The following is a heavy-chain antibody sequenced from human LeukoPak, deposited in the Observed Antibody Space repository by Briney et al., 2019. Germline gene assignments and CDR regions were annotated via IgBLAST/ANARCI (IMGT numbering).Heavy chain of an antibody. CDR1: GFTFSSYS. J-gene: IGHJ4*02. Sequence: GGSLRLSCAASGFTFSSYSMNWVRQAPGKGLEWVSSISSSSYIYYADSVKGRFTISRDNAKNSLYLQMNSLRAEDTAVYYCARDEVVVAANYFDYWGQGTLVTVSS. CDR2: ISSSSYI. D-gene: IGHD2-15*01. CDR3: ARDEVVVAANYFDY. V-gene: IGHV3-21*01.